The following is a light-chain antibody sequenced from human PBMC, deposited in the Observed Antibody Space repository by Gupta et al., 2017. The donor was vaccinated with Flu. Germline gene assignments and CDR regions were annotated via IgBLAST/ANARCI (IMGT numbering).Light chain of an antibody. J-gene: IGLJ1*01. CDR2: QDF. Sequence: SYELTQPPSVSVSPGQTASITCSGDYLGDKYASWYQQKPGQSPVLVVYQDFKRPSGIPERFSGSNSGNTATLTISETQAMDEADYYCQAWDSSTSYVFGPGTKVTV. CDR3: QAWDSSTSYV. CDR1: YLGDKY. V-gene: IGLV3-1*01.